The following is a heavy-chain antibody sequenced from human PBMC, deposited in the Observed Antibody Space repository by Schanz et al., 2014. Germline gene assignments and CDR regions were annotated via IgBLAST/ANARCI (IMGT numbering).Heavy chain of an antibody. CDR2: INPIGGST. D-gene: IGHD3-10*01. V-gene: IGHV1-46*03. Sequence: QVHLVQSGAEVHKPGASLKISCKASGYTFTNFFLHWVRQAPGQGHEWMGIINPIGGSTTYAQKFRGAGTLTTATATDTTSLELTSLRSEDTAVYYCARGSAENMIRGEFGYWGQGTLVTVSS. CDR1: GYTFTNFF. J-gene: IGHJ4*02. CDR3: ARGSAENMIRGEFGY.